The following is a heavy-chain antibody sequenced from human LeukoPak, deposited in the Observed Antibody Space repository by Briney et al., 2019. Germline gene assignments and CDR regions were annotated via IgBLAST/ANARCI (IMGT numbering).Heavy chain of an antibody. CDR3: ASREKKAGIAAAGKEYYYYYYMDV. V-gene: IGHV4-39*01. D-gene: IGHD6-13*01. Sequence: PSETLSLTCTVPGGSISSSSYYWGWIRQPPGKGLEWIGSIYYSGSTYYNPSLKSRVTISVDTSKNQFSLKLSSVTAADTAVYYCASREKKAGIAAAGKEYYYYYYMDVWGKGTTVTISS. J-gene: IGHJ6*03. CDR2: IYYSGST. CDR1: GGSISSSSYY.